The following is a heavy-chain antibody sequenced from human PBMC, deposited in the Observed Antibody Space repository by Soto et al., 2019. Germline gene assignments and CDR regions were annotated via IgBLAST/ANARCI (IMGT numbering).Heavy chain of an antibody. CDR3: AGDHGIAAAAYYYYGMDV. V-gene: IGHV1-18*01. Sequence: ASVKVSCKASGYTFTSYGISWVRQAPGQGLEWMGWISAYNGNTNYAQKLQGRVTMTTDTSTSTAYMELRSLRSDDTAVYYCAGDHGIAAAAYYYYGMDVWGQGTTVTVSS. D-gene: IGHD6-13*01. CDR2: ISAYNGNT. CDR1: GYTFTSYG. J-gene: IGHJ6*02.